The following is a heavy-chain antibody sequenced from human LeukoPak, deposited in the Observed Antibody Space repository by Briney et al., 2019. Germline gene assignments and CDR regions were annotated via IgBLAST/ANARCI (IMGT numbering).Heavy chain of an antibody. V-gene: IGHV3-23*01. CDR2: ISDSGRRT. D-gene: IGHD5-24*01. CDR3: AAVRGRKEMGDY. CDR1: GFNLANYG. Sequence: GGSLRLSCAASGFNLANYGMSWVRQAPGKGLEWVSTISDSGRRTYYADSVKGRFTISRDNSKNSLYLQMTNLRAEDTALYYCAAVRGRKEMGDYWGQGTLVTVSS. J-gene: IGHJ4*02.